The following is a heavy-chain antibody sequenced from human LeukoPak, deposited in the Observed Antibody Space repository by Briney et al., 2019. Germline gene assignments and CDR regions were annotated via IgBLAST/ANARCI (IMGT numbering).Heavy chain of an antibody. CDR1: GFTFSSYS. Sequence: PGGSLRLSCAASGFTFSSYSMNWVRQAPGKGLEWVSSISSSSIYIYYADSVKGRFTISRDNAKNSLYLQMNSLRAEDTAVYYCARSGLSATGEFDYWGQGTLVTVSS. J-gene: IGHJ4*02. CDR3: ARSGLSATGEFDY. V-gene: IGHV3-21*01. CDR2: ISSSSIYI. D-gene: IGHD2-15*01.